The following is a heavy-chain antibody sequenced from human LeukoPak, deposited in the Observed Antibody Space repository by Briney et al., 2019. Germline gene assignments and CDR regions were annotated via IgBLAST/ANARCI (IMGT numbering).Heavy chain of an antibody. V-gene: IGHV3-74*01. D-gene: IGHD1-26*01. Sequence: GGSLRLSCAASGFTFSSYWMHWVRQAPGKELVWVSRINSDGSSTSYADSVKGRFTISRDNAKSSLCLQMDSLRAGDTAVYYCAREDGSQLDYWGRGTLVTVSS. CDR3: AREDGSQLDY. CDR2: INSDGSST. J-gene: IGHJ4*02. CDR1: GFTFSSYW.